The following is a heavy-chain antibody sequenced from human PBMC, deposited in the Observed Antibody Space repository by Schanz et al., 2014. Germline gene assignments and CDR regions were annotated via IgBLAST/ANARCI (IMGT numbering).Heavy chain of an antibody. CDR1: GFTASSHS. V-gene: IGHV3-23*01. J-gene: IGHJ4*02. CDR2: ISGSGAST. CDR3: ARKVVATIGGYYDN. D-gene: IGHD5-12*01. Sequence: EVQLMESGGGLVKLGGSLRLSCGVSGFTASSHSINWVRQAPGKGLEWVSGISGSGASTYYADSVKGRFTISRDNAENTLFLQMNSLRAEDTAVYYCARKVVATIGGYYDNWGQGTLVAVSA.